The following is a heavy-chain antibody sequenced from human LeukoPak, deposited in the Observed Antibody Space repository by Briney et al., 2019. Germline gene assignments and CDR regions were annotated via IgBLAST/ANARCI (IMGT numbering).Heavy chain of an antibody. J-gene: IGHJ3*02. CDR2: ISSSSSYI. Sequence: GGSLRLSCAASGFTFSSYSMNWVRQAPGKGLEWVSSISSSSSYIYYADSVKGRFTISRDNAKNSLYLQMNSLRAEDTAVYYCARESGSYWETDAFDIWGQGTMVTVSS. CDR3: ARESGSYWETDAFDI. CDR1: GFTFSSYS. D-gene: IGHD1-26*01. V-gene: IGHV3-21*01.